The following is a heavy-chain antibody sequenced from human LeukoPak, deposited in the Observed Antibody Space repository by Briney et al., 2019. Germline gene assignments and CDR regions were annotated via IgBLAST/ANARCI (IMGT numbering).Heavy chain of an antibody. CDR3: ARAGGSGSYPYYYYYMDV. V-gene: IGHV1-69*05. CDR1: GGTFSSYA. CDR2: IIPIFGTA. Sequence: SVKVSCKAPGGTFSSYAISWVRQAPGQGLEWMGRIIPIFGTANYAQKFQGRVTITTDESTSTAYMELSSLRSEDTAVYYCARAGGSGSYPYYYYYMDVWGKGTTVTVSS. J-gene: IGHJ6*03. D-gene: IGHD3-10*01.